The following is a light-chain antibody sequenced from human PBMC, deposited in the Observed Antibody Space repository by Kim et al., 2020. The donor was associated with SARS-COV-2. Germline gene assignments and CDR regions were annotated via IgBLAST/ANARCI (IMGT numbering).Light chain of an antibody. V-gene: IGKV3-20*01. CDR3: QQYGSSLWA. CDR1: QTISSTY. J-gene: IGKJ1*01. Sequence: EIVLTQSPGTLSLSPGERATLSCRASQTISSTYLAWYQHKPGQAPRLLIYAASSRATGIPDRFSGSGSGTDFTLTIRRLEPEDFAVYYCQQYGSSLWAFGQGTKVEIK. CDR2: AAS.